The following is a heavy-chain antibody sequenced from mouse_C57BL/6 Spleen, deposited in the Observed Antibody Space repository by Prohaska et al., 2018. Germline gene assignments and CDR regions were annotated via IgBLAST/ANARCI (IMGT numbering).Heavy chain of an antibody. J-gene: IGHJ3*01. D-gene: IGHD1-1*01. Sequence: EVKLEESGGGLVQPGGSMKLSCVASGFTFSNYWMNWVRQSPEKGLEWVAQIRLKSDNYATHYAESLKGRFTISRDDSKSSVYLQMNNLRAEDTGIYYCTGDGSSPAWFAYWGQGTLVTVSA. CDR1: GFTFSNYW. CDR3: TGDGSSPAWFAY. CDR2: IRLKSDNYAT. V-gene: IGHV6-3*01.